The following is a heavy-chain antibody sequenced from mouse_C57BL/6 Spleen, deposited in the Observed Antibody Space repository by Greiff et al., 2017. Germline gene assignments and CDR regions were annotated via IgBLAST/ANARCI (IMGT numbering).Heavy chain of an antibody. Sequence: QVQLQQSGPELVKPGASVKISCKASGYAFSSSWMNWVKQRPGKGLEWIGRIYPGDGDTNYNGKFKGKATLTADKSSSTAYMQLSSLTSEDSAVXFCAIGLGGFAYWGQGTLVTVSA. D-gene: IGHD3-1*01. V-gene: IGHV1-82*01. CDR2: IYPGDGDT. CDR1: GYAFSSSW. J-gene: IGHJ3*01. CDR3: AIGLGGFAY.